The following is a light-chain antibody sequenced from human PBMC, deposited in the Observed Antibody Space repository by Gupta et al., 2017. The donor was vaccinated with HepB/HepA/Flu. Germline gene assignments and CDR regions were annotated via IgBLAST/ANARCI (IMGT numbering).Light chain of an antibody. J-gene: IGLJ3*02. Sequence: SYVLTQPPSVSVAPGKTASITCGGNDIGSKSVHWYEQKPGQAPVLVVYDDTDRPSGIPERFSGSKSGNTATLTISRVEAGDEADYYCQMWDSITYHVVFGGGTKLTVL. V-gene: IGLV3-21*03. CDR2: DDT. CDR1: DIGSKS. CDR3: QMWDSITYHVV.